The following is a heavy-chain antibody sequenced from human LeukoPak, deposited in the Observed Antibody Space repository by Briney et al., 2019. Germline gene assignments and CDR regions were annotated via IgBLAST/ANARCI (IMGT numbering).Heavy chain of an antibody. CDR2: IDPSGGST. J-gene: IGHJ4*02. CDR1: GYRSSNYY. CDR3: ATFTGPGGSQFDY. V-gene: IGHV1-46*01. Sequence: ASVKVSCRTSGYRSSNYYIHWVRQAPGQGLEWMGIIDPSGGSTTYSEKFQGRVTMTRDTSRSTVHMDLSSLRSEDTAVYYCATFTGPGGSQFDYWGQGTLVTVSS. D-gene: IGHD2-15*01.